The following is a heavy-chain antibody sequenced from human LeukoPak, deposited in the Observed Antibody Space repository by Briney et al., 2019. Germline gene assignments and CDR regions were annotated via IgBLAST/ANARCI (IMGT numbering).Heavy chain of an antibody. J-gene: IGHJ6*02. CDR1: GFTFSSYW. CDR3: ARGGGLDV. V-gene: IGHV3-7*03. CDR2: INHNGNVN. Sequence: GGSLKLSCAASGFTFSSYWTNWARQAPGKGLEWVASINHNGNVNYYVDSVKGRFTISRDNAKNSLYLQMSNLRAEDTAVYFCARGGGLDVWGQGATVTVSS. D-gene: IGHD3-16*01.